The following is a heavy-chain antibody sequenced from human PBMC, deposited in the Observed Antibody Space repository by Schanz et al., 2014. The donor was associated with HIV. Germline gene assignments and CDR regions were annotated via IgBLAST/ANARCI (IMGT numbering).Heavy chain of an antibody. V-gene: IGHV3-33*06. CDR3: AKEWYYGSGSMDYGLDV. D-gene: IGHD3-10*01. CDR2: LWFDGSID. CDR1: GFTFRNYA. J-gene: IGHJ6*02. Sequence: QVQLVESGGGVVQPGGSLRLSCAASGFTFRNYAMHWVRQVPGKGLEWVAILWFDGSIDYYVDSVRGRFTISRDNSKNTLYLQMNSLRAEDTAVYYCAKEWYYGSGSMDYGLDVWGQGTTVTVSS.